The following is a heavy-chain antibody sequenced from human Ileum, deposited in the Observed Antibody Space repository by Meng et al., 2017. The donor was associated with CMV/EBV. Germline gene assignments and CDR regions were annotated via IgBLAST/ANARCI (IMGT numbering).Heavy chain of an antibody. CDR3: ARDVWNGFWF. D-gene: IGHD1-1*01. Sequence: GGSLRLACAAAGFTVNSVYMTWVRQAPGKGLEWVSVIYIDGNTQYADSVVGRFTISRDISTNTLYLQMNGLRVEDTAVYYCARDVWNGFWFWGQGTVVTVSS. CDR1: GFTVNSVY. V-gene: IGHV3-53*01. CDR2: IYIDGNT. J-gene: IGHJ4*02.